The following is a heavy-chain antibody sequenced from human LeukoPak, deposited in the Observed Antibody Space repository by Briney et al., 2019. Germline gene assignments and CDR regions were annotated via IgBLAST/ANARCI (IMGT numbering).Heavy chain of an antibody. D-gene: IGHD6-6*01. CDR3: VKDYSSSGYYYGMDV. Sequence: PGGSLRLSCSASGFTFSSYAMHWVRQAPGKGLEYVSAISSNGGSTYYADSVKGRFTISRDNSKSTLYLQISSLRPEDTAVYYCVKDYSSSGYYYGMDVWGQGTTVTVSS. J-gene: IGHJ6*02. CDR2: ISSNGGST. V-gene: IGHV3-64D*09. CDR1: GFTFSSYA.